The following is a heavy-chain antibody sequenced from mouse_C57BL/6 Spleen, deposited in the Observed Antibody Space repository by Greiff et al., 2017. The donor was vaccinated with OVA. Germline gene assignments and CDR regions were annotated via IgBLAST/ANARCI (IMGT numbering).Heavy chain of an antibody. CDR1: GYTFTDYY. Sequence: VQLQQSGPELVKPGASVKISCKASGYTFTDYYMNWVKQSHGKSLEWIGDINPNNGGTSYNQKFKGKATLTVDKSSSTAYMELRSLTSEDSADYYCARSVLDYWGQGTTLTVSS. J-gene: IGHJ2*01. CDR3: ARSVLDY. CDR2: INPNNGGT. V-gene: IGHV1-26*01.